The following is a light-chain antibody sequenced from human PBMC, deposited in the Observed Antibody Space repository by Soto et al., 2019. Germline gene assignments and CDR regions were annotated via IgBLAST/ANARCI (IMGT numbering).Light chain of an antibody. CDR2: DNN. J-gene: IGLJ2*01. V-gene: IGLV1-51*01. CDR1: SSNIGNNY. Sequence: QSVLTQPPSVSAAPGQKVTISCSGSSSNIGNNYVSWYQQLPGTAPKLLIYDNNKRPSGIPDRFSGSKSGTSATLGITGLQTGDEADYYCGTWDSSLIAWVFGGGTKLTV. CDR3: GTWDSSLIAWV.